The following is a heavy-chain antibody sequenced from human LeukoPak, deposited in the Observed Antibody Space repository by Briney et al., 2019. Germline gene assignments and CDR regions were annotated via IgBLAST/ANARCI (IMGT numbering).Heavy chain of an antibody. CDR2: INPSGGST. J-gene: IGHJ4*02. CDR1: GYTFTNYY. Sequence: ASVKVSCKASGYTFTNYYIHWVRPAPGQGLGWTGIINPSGGSTSYAQKFQGRVTMTRDTSTSTVYMELSSLRSEDTAVYYCAREGPYSDSSRSRFDYWGQGTLVTVSS. CDR3: AREGPYSDSSRSRFDY. D-gene: IGHD6-6*01. V-gene: IGHV1-46*01.